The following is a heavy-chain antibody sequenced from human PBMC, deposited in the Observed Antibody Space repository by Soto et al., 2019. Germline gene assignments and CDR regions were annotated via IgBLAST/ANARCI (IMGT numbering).Heavy chain of an antibody. J-gene: IGHJ2*01. CDR3: ARHQPGEEEFDL. CDR1: GFNFNSYG. CDR2: ISTSGTTI. D-gene: IGHD7-27*01. Sequence: PGGSLRVSCAASGFNFNSYGMNWVRQAPGKGLEWVSYISTSGTTIYYADSVKGRFTISRDNAKNSLFLQMNSLRAEDTAVYYCARHQPGEEEFDLWGRGTLVTVSS. V-gene: IGHV3-48*03.